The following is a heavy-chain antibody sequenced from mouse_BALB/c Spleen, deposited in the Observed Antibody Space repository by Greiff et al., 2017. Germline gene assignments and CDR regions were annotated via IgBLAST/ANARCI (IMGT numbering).Heavy chain of an antibody. CDR2: IYPGDGDT. D-gene: IGHD2-4*01. J-gene: IGHJ2*01. V-gene: IGHV1-80*01. CDR3: ASDERDDDDGFDY. Sequence: QVQLKQSGAELVRPGSSVKISCKASGYAFSSYWMHWVKQRPGQGLEWIGQIYPGDGDTNYNGKFKGKATLTADKSSSTAYMQLSSLTSEDSAVYCCASDERDDDDGFDYWGQGTTVTVSA. CDR1: GYAFSSYW.